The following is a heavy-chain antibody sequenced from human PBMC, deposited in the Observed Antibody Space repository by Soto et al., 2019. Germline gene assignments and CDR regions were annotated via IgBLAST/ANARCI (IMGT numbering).Heavy chain of an antibody. D-gene: IGHD2-15*01. V-gene: IGHV3-7*01. CDR3: ARDIHIVVVVAALGYMDV. CDR2: IKQDGSEK. J-gene: IGHJ6*03. Sequence: GGCLRHSCAASGFTFSSYWMSWVRQAPGKGLEWVANIKQDGSEKYYVDSVKGRFTISRDNAKNSLYLQMNSLRAEDTAVYYCARDIHIVVVVAALGYMDVWGKGTTVTVSS. CDR1: GFTFSSYW.